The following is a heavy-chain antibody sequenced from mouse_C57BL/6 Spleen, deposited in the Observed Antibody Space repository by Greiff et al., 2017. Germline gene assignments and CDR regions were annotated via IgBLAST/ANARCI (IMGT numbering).Heavy chain of an antibody. J-gene: IGHJ4*01. V-gene: IGHV1-64*01. CDR1: GYTFTSYW. CDR3: PYSNYVHYYAMDY. D-gene: IGHD2-5*01. CDR2: IHPNSGST. Sequence: QVQLKQPGAELVKPGASVKLSCKASGYTFTSYWMHWVKQRPGQGLEWIGMIHPNSGSTNYNEKFKSKATLTVDKSSSTAYMQLSSLTSEDSAVYYCPYSNYVHYYAMDYWGQGTSVTVSA.